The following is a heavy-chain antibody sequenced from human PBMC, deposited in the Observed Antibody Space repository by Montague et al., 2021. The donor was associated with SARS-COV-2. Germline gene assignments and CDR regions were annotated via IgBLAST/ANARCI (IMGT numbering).Heavy chain of an antibody. Sequence: SLRLSCAASGFTFGSFSMTWVRQPPGKGLEWVSFISGSGHYIYYADSLKGRLTVSRDNPKNSVYLQMDRLSAEDTAVYYCARVSGSGSVFYYYTDVWGKGTAVSVSS. D-gene: IGHD3-10*01. CDR2: ISGSGHYI. CDR3: ARVSGSGSVFYYYTDV. CDR1: GFTFGSFS. V-gene: IGHV3-21*01. J-gene: IGHJ6*03.